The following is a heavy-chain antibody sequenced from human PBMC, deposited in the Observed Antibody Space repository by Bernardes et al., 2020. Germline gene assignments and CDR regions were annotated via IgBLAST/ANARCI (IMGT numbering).Heavy chain of an antibody. CDR2: IYYSGNT. D-gene: IGHD6-19*01. CDR3: ASEYSSGNVFDY. V-gene: IGHV4-39*01. CDR1: GGSISSSSYY. Sequence: SQTLSLTCTVSGGSISSSSYYWGWIRQPPGKGLEWIASIYYSGNTYYNPSRKSRVTISVDTSKNQFSLKLSSVTAADTAVYYCASEYSSGNVFDYWGQGTLVTVSS. J-gene: IGHJ4*02.